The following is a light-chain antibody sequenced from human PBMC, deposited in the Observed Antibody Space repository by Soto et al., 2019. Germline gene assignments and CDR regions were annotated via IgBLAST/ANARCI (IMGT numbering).Light chain of an antibody. CDR1: QNIRSW. Sequence: DIQMTQSPATLSVSVGDRVTITCRASQNIRSWLAWYQQKPGKVPNLLIWDTSKLHSGVPSRFSGSGSGTEFTLTIGSLQRDDFATYWCQQYDEYPLTFGGGTKVELK. V-gene: IGKV1-5*01. CDR2: DTS. J-gene: IGKJ4*01. CDR3: QQYDEYPLT.